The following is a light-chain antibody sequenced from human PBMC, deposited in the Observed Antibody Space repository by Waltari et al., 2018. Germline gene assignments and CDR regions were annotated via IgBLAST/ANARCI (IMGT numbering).Light chain of an antibody. V-gene: IGKV1-5*03. Sequence: DIQMTQYPSTLSASVGDRVNITCRASQSISSWLAWYQQKPGKAPKLLFYNASILESGVPSSFSGSGFGTDFTLTISSLQPYDFATYYCQQYNSYPLTFGGGTKVEIK. CDR2: NAS. CDR1: QSISSW. J-gene: IGKJ4*01. CDR3: QQYNSYPLT.